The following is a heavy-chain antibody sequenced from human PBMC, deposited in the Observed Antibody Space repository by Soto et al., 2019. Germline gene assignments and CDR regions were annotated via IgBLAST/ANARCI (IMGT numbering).Heavy chain of an antibody. Sequence: GGSLRLSCAASGFTFSSYAMSWVRQAPGKGLEWVSAISGSGGSTYYADSVKGRFTISRDNSKNTLYLQMNSLRAEDTAVYYCAKDGLKVSQLLWFGELLGFDIWGQGTMVTVSS. CDR2: ISGSGGST. J-gene: IGHJ3*02. V-gene: IGHV3-23*01. CDR3: AKDGLKVSQLLWFGELLGFDI. CDR1: GFTFSSYA. D-gene: IGHD3-10*01.